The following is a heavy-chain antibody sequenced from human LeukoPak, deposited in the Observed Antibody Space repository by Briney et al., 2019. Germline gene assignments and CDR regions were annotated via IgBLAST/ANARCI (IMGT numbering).Heavy chain of an antibody. D-gene: IGHD6-19*01. CDR2: INYTGIT. CDR1: GGSISSYF. J-gene: IGHJ2*01. CDR3: ARVARGYGSGWLERGTLETQWYFDL. Sequence: PSETLSLTCTVSGGSISSYFWSWVRQPPGKGLEWIGYINYTGITNYNPSLKSRVTMSLHTSKKQFSLRLNSVTAADTAVYYCARVARGYGSGWLERGTLETQWYFDLWGRGTLVSVSS. V-gene: IGHV4-59*01.